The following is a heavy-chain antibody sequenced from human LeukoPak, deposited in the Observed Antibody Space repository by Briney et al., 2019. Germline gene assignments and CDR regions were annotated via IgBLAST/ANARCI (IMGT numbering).Heavy chain of an antibody. CDR2: INPNSGGT. CDR3: ARGFGIAAPRDFDY. V-gene: IGHV1-2*04. J-gene: IGHJ4*02. Sequence: ASVKVSCKASGYTFTGYYMHWVRQAPGQGLERMGWINPNSGGTNYAQKFQGWVTMTRDTSISTAYMELSRLRSDDTAVYYCARGFGIAAPRDFDYWGQGTLVTVSS. D-gene: IGHD6-6*01. CDR1: GYTFTGYY.